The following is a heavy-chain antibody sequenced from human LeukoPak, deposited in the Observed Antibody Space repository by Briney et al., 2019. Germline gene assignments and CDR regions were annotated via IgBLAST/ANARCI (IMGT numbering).Heavy chain of an antibody. CDR2: INHSGST. CDR3: ARHTVALAGIDS. J-gene: IGHJ4*02. D-gene: IGHD2-15*01. V-gene: IGHV4-34*01. CDR1: GGSFSGYY. Sequence: SETLSHTCAVYGGSFSGYYWSWIRQPPGKGLEWIGEINHSGSTNYNPSLKSRVTISVDTSKNQFSLKLSSVTAADTAVYFCARHTVALAGIDSWGQGTLVTVSS.